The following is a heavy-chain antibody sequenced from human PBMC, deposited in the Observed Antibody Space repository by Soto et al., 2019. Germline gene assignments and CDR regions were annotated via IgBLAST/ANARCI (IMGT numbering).Heavy chain of an antibody. CDR1: GYSFAGYW. V-gene: IGHV5-10-1*01. Sequence: GESLKISCKGSGYSFAGYWITWVRQKPGKGLEWMGRIDPSDSQTYYSPSFRGHVAISATKSITTVFLQWSSLRASDTAMYYCARQIYDSDTGPNFQYYFDSWGQGTPVTVSS. CDR3: ARQIYDSDTGPNFQYYFDS. D-gene: IGHD3-22*01. J-gene: IGHJ4*02. CDR2: IDPSDSQT.